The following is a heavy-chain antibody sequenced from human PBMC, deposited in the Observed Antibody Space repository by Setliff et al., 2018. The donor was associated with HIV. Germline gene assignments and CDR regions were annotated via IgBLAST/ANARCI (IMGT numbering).Heavy chain of an antibody. CDR2: INKDGSEK. Sequence: GGSLRLSCAASGFDFSNYWFSWVRQAPGKGLEWVANINKDGSEKYYVDSVKGRFTISRDNAKNSLYLQMDSLRGEDTAVYYCARDSGTVVGATGPGYWGQGTLVTVSS. CDR3: ARDSGTVVGATGPGY. J-gene: IGHJ4*02. V-gene: IGHV3-7*03. D-gene: IGHD1-26*01. CDR1: GFDFSNYW.